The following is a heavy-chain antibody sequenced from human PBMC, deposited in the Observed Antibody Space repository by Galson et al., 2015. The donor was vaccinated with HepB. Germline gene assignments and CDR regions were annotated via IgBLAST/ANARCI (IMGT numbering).Heavy chain of an antibody. J-gene: IGHJ4*02. V-gene: IGHV1-46*01. D-gene: IGHD6-19*01. CDR2: INPSGGST. Sequence: SVKVSCKASGYTFTSYYMHWVRQAPGQGLEWMGIINPSGGSTSYAQKFQGWVTMTRDTSISTAYMELSRLRSDDTAVYYCARGGIAVAGLDYWGQGTLVTVSS. CDR3: ARGGIAVAGLDY. CDR1: GYTFTSYY.